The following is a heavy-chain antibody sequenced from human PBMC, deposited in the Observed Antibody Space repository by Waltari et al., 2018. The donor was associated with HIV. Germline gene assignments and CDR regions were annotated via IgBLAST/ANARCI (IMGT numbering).Heavy chain of an antibody. J-gene: IGHJ4*02. Sequence: QVQLVESGGGVVQPGRSLRLSCAASGFTFSSYAMHWVRQAPGKGLGGVAVISYDGSNKYYADSVKGRFTISRDNSKNTLYLQMNSLRAEDTAVYYCARSRDFDYWGQGTLVTVSS. CDR3: ARSRDFDY. CDR1: GFTFSSYA. CDR2: ISYDGSNK. V-gene: IGHV3-30-3*01.